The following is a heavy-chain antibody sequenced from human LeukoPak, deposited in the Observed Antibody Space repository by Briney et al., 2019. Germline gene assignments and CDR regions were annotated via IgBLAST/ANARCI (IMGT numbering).Heavy chain of an antibody. CDR2: VYTGGST. D-gene: IGHD1-1*01. J-gene: IGHJ4*02. Sequence: GGSLRLSCAASGFTVSSNYMNWVRQAPGKRLEWVSVVYTGGSTYYADSVKGRFTISRDNPKNTVYLQVNSLRAEDTAVYYCARDPYGTGAFDYWGQGTQVTVSS. CDR3: ARDPYGTGAFDY. V-gene: IGHV3-66*01. CDR1: GFTVSSNY.